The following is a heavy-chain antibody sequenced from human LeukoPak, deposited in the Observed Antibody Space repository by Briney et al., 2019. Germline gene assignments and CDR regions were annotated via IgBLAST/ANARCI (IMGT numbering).Heavy chain of an antibody. CDR2: INPNSGGT. Sequence: ASVKVSCKASGYTFTGYYMHWVRQAPGQGLEWMGWINPNSGGTNYAQKFQGRVTMTRDTSISTAYMELSRLRSDDTAVYYCARGGSRILSWWCLRNYYYYMDVWGKGTTVTVSS. CDR1: GYTFTGYY. D-gene: IGHD2-8*02. V-gene: IGHV1-2*02. CDR3: ARGGSRILSWWCLRNYYYYMDV. J-gene: IGHJ6*03.